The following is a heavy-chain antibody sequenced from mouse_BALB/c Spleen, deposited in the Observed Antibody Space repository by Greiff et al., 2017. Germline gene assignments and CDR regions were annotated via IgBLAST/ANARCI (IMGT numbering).Heavy chain of an antibody. J-gene: IGHJ4*01. CDR3: TREGRTGTYYYAMDY. D-gene: IGHD4-1*01. CDR2: IYPGNSDT. Sequence: VQLQQSGTVLARPGASVKMSCKASGYSFTSYWMHWVKQRPGQGLEWIGAIYPGNSDTSYNQKFKGKAKLTAVTSASTAYMELSSLTNEDSAVYYCTREGRTGTYYYAMDYWGQGTSVTVSS. CDR1: GYSFTSYW. V-gene: IGHV1-5*01.